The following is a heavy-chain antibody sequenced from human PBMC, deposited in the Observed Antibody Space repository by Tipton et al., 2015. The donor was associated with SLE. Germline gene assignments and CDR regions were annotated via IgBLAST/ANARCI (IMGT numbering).Heavy chain of an antibody. D-gene: IGHD2-15*01. V-gene: IGHV4-59*01. CDR2: IYYSGST. Sequence: TLSLTCTVSGGSISSYYWSWIRQPPGKGLEWIGYIYYSGSTNYNPSLKSRVTISVDTSKNQFSLKLSSVTAADTAVYYCARGGGSWPYYFDYWGQGTLVTVSS. CDR3: ARGGGSWPYYFDY. J-gene: IGHJ4*02. CDR1: GGSISSYY.